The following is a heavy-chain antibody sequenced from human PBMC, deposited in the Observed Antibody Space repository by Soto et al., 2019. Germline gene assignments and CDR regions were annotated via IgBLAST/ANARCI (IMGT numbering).Heavy chain of an antibody. CDR1: SGSIRSHY. D-gene: IGHD3-10*01. CDR2: IYNTGST. J-gene: IGHJ5*02. Sequence: SETLSLTCTVSSGSIRSHYWSWIRQPPGKGLEWIGYIYNTGSTNYNPSLKSRVTMSVDLSKNQFSLKLSSVTAADTAVYYCARDPGSGSYYGWFDPWGQGTLVTVS. V-gene: IGHV4-4*08. CDR3: ARDPGSGSYYGWFDP.